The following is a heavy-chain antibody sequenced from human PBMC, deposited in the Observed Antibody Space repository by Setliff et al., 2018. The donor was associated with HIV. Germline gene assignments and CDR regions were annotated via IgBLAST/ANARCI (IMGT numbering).Heavy chain of an antibody. Sequence: ASVKVSCKASGYTFINYDINWVRQATGQGLEWMGWMNPDSGNTGCTQKFQGRVTMTTNTSMSTAYMEVRTLRSDDTAVYYCARGISRDIYGYYRDEYFQHWGQGTLVTVSS. J-gene: IGHJ1*01. CDR3: ARGISRDIYGYYRDEYFQH. D-gene: IGHD3-22*01. CDR2: MNPDSGNT. CDR1: GYTFINYD. V-gene: IGHV1-8*02.